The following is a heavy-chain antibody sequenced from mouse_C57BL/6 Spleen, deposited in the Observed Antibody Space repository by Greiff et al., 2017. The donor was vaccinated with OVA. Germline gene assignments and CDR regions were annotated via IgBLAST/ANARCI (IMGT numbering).Heavy chain of an antibody. J-gene: IGHJ2*01. V-gene: IGHV3-6*01. CDR1: GYSITSGYY. D-gene: IGHD2-3*01. CDR2: ISYDGST. Sequence: ESGPGLVKPSQSLSLTCSVTGYSITSGYYWNWIRQFPGNKLEWMGYISYDGSTNYNPSLKNRISINRDTSKNQFFLKLNSVTTEDTATYYGARSYDGPYFDYWGQGTTLTVSS. CDR3: ARSYDGPYFDY.